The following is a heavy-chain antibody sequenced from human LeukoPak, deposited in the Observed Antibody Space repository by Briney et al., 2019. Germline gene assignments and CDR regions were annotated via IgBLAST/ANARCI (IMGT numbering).Heavy chain of an antibody. CDR2: IYPGDSDT. Sequence: GASLRISWKGSGYSFTSYWIGWVRQMPGKGLEWMGIIYPGDSDTRHSPSFQGQVTISADKSISTAYLQWSSLKASDTAMYYCARHHRIAAAGKAFDYWGQGTLVTVSS. D-gene: IGHD6-13*01. CDR3: ARHHRIAAAGKAFDY. CDR1: GYSFTSYW. J-gene: IGHJ4*02. V-gene: IGHV5-51*01.